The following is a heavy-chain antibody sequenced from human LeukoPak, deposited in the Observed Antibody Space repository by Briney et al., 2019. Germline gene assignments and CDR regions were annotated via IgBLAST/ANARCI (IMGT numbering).Heavy chain of an antibody. CDR1: GGSISSSSYY. D-gene: IGHD3-22*01. V-gene: IGHV4-39*01. CDR3: ARNAYYYDSSGYYYMGYYFDY. CDR2: IYYSGST. J-gene: IGHJ4*02. Sequence: SETLSLTCTVSGGSISSSSYYWGWIRQPLGKGLEWIGSIYYSGSTYYNPSLKSRVTISVDTSKNQFSLKLSSVTAADTAVYYCARNAYYYDSSGYYYMGYYFDYWGQGTLVTVSS.